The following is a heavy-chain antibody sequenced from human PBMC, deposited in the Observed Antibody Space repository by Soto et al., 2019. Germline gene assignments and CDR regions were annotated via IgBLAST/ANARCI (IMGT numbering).Heavy chain of an antibody. CDR2: INHSGST. CDR3: ARKRRYCSSTSCSHYGMDV. D-gene: IGHD2-2*01. Sequence: NPSETLSLTCAVYGGSFSGYYWSWIRQPPGKGLEWIGEINHSGSTNYNPSLKSRVTISVDTSKNQFSLKLSSVTAADTAVYYCARKRRYCSSTSCSHYGMDVWGQGTTVTVS. CDR1: GGSFSGYY. J-gene: IGHJ6*02. V-gene: IGHV4-34*01.